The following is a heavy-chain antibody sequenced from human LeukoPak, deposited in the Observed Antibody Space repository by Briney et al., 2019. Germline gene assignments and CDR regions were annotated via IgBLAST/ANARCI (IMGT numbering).Heavy chain of an antibody. D-gene: IGHD6-19*01. CDR1: GYTFTSYD. CDR2: MNPNSGNT. V-gene: IGHV1-8*01. CDR3: ARDPNQYEAVHPFDY. J-gene: IGHJ4*02. Sequence: ASVKVSCKASGYTFTSYDINWVRQATGQGLEWMGWMNPNSGNTGYAQKFQGRVTMTRDTSISTAYMELSSLRSEDTAVYYCARDPNQYEAVHPFDYWGQGTLVTVSS.